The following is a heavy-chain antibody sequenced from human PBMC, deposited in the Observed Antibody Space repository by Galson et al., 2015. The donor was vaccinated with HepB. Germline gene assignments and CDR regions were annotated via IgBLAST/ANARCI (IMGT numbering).Heavy chain of an antibody. CDR1: GFTFSSYA. Sequence: SLRLSCAASGFTFSSYAMSWVRQAPGKGLEWVSAISGSGGSTYYADSVKGRFTISRDNSKNTLYLQMNSLRAEDTAVYYCAKDQGWNGVVVTAIHFDYWGQGTLVTVSS. J-gene: IGHJ4*02. CDR3: AKDQGWNGVVVTAIHFDY. D-gene: IGHD2-21*02. CDR2: ISGSGGST. V-gene: IGHV3-23*01.